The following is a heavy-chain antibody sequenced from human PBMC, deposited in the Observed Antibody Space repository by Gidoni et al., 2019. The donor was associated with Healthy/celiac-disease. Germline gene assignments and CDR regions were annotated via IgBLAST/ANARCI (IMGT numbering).Heavy chain of an antibody. CDR2: IYYSGST. CDR3: AREPGVRGVIAY. D-gene: IGHD3-10*01. V-gene: IGHV4-39*02. Sequence: VSGGSISSSSYYWGWIRQPPGKGLEWIGSIYYSGSTYYNPSLKSRVTISVDTSKNQFSLKLSSVTAADTAVYYCAREPGVRGVIAYWGQGTLVTVSS. CDR1: GGSISSSSYY. J-gene: IGHJ4*02.